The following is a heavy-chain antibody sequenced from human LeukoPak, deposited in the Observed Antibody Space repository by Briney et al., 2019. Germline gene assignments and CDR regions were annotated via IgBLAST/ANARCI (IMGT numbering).Heavy chain of an antibody. J-gene: IGHJ4*02. V-gene: IGHV1-2*02. D-gene: IGHD1-26*01. Sequence: ASVQVSCKASGYTFTGYYMHWVRQAPGQGLEWMGWINPNTGGTNYPQKFQGRVTMTRDTSISTAYMELSRLRSDDTAVYYCARDKENSGSYDYWGQGTLVTVSS. CDR3: ARDKENSGSYDY. CDR1: GYTFTGYY. CDR2: INPNTGGT.